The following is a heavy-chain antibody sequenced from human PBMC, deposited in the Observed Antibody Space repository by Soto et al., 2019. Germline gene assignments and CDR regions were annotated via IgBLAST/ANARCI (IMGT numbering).Heavy chain of an antibody. CDR1: GGTFSSYT. Sequence: QVQLVQSGAEVKKPGSSVKVSCKASGGTFSSYTISWVRQAPGQGLEWMGRIIPIRGIANYAQKFQGRVTITADKSTSTAYMELSSLRSEDTAVYYCARDGDYDILTGYFGDLNWFDPWGQGTLVTVSS. V-gene: IGHV1-69*08. CDR3: ARDGDYDILTGYFGDLNWFDP. D-gene: IGHD3-9*01. J-gene: IGHJ5*02. CDR2: IIPIRGIA.